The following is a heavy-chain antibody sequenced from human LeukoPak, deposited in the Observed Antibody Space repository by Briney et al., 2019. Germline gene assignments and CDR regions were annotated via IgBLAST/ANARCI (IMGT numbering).Heavy chain of an antibody. CDR3: ARRRTFDN. J-gene: IGHJ4*02. CDR2: IYDRGST. CDR1: GGSISSYY. V-gene: IGHV4-59*01. Sequence: SETLSLTCTVSGGSISSYYWSWIRQPPGKGLEWIGNIYDRGSTKYTPSLKSRVTISVDTSKNQFSLRLSSVTAADTAVYYCARRRTFDNWGQGTLVTVSS.